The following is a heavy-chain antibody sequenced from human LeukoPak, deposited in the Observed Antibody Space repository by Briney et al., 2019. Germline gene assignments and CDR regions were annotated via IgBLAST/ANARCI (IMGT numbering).Heavy chain of an antibody. CDR3: ARGPSIAAAGPQYFQH. V-gene: IGHV3-21*01. J-gene: IGHJ1*01. CDR1: GFTFSSYS. Sequence: GSLRLSCAASGFTFSSYSMNWVRQAPGKGLEWVSSISSSSSYIYYADSVKGRFTISRDNAKNSLYLQMNSLRAEDTAVYYCARGPSIAAAGPQYFQHWGQGTLVTVSS. CDR2: ISSSSSYI. D-gene: IGHD6-13*01.